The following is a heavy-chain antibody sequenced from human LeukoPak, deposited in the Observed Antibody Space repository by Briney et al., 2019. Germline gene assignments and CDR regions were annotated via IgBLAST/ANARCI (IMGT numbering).Heavy chain of an antibody. V-gene: IGHV3-11*04. CDR3: AKDGRSRDPRDCSSTSCYRGSV. J-gene: IGHJ6*04. D-gene: IGHD2-2*02. CDR1: GFTFSDYY. CDR2: ISSSGSTI. Sequence: KPGGSLRLSCAASGFTFSDYYMSWIRQAPGKGLEWVSYISSSGSTIYYADSVKGRFTISRDNAKNSLYLQMNSLRAEDTAVYYCAKDGRSRDPRDCSSTSCYRGSVWGKGTTVTVSS.